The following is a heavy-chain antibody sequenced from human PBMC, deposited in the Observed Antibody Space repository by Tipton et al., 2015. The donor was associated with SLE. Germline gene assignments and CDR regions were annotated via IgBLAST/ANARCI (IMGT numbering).Heavy chain of an antibody. V-gene: IGHV4-39*07. D-gene: IGHD6-13*01. CDR1: GGSISSSSYY. Sequence: TLSLTCTVSGGSISSSSYYWGWIRQPPGKGLEWIGSIYYSGSTNYNPSLKSRVTISVDTSKNQFSLKLSSVTAADTAVYYCARGSSSSSWYPNWFDPWGQGTLVTVSS. CDR2: IYYSGST. J-gene: IGHJ5*02. CDR3: ARGSSSSSWYPNWFDP.